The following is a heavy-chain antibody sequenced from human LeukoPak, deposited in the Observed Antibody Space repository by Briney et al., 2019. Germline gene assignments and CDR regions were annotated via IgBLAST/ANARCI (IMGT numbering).Heavy chain of an antibody. V-gene: IGHV3-30*02. CDR3: AKDSRLYSGYDLSDY. J-gene: IGHJ4*02. CDR1: GFTFSSYG. D-gene: IGHD5-12*01. Sequence: GGSLRLSCAASGFTFSSYGMHWVRQAPGKGLEWVAFIRYDGSNKYYADSVKGRFTISRDNSKNTLYPQMNSLRAEDTAVYYCAKDSRLYSGYDLSDYWGQGTLVTVSS. CDR2: IRYDGSNK.